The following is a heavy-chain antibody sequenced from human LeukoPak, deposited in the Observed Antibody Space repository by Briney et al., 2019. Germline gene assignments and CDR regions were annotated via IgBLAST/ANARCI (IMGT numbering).Heavy chain of an antibody. V-gene: IGHV3-21*01. CDR1: GFTFSSYS. J-gene: IGHJ4*02. CDR2: ISSSSSYI. D-gene: IGHD3-22*01. Sequence: GGSLRLSCAASGFTFSSYSMNWVRQAPGKGLEWVSSISSSSSYIYYADSVKGRFTISRDNAKNSLYLQMNSQRAEDTAVYYCASLIDSSGPCFHYWGQGTLVTVSS. CDR3: ASLIDSSGPCFHY.